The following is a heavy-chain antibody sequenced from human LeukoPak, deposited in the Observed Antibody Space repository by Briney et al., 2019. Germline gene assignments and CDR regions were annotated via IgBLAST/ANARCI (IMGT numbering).Heavy chain of an antibody. V-gene: IGHV4-34*01. Sequence: PSETLSLTCAVYGGSFSGYYWSWIRRPPGKGLEWIGEINHSESTNYNPSLKSRVTISVDTSKNQFSLKMRSVTAADTAVYYCASRRIAVAGTDWFDPWGQGTLVTVSS. J-gene: IGHJ5*02. CDR3: ASRRIAVAGTDWFDP. D-gene: IGHD6-19*01. CDR2: INHSEST. CDR1: GGSFSGYY.